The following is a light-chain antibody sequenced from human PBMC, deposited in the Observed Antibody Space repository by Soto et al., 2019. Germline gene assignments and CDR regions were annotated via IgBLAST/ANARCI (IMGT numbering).Light chain of an antibody. V-gene: IGKV1-5*03. CDR1: QTISNY. CDR2: GAS. Sequence: DIQMTQSPSSLSASVGDRVTITCRASQTISNYLNWYQQKSGQAPKLLIYGASSLESGVPPRFSGDGSGTEFTLTISSLQRDDFGTYYCQQYSRLWSFGQGTKVEIE. CDR3: QQYSRLWS. J-gene: IGKJ1*01.